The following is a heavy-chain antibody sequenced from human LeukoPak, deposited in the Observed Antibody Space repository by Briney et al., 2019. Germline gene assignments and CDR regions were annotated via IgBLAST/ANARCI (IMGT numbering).Heavy chain of an antibody. CDR1: GFTFSSYG. D-gene: IGHD3-3*01. V-gene: IGHV3-30*18. CDR3: AKDFDFWSGYYTNYFDY. Sequence: GGSLRLSCAASGFTFSSYGMHWVRQAPGKGLEWVAVISYDGSNKYYADSVKGRFTISRDNSKNTLYLQMNSLRAEDTAVYYYAKDFDFWSGYYTNYFDYWGQGTLVTVSS. CDR2: ISYDGSNK. J-gene: IGHJ4*02.